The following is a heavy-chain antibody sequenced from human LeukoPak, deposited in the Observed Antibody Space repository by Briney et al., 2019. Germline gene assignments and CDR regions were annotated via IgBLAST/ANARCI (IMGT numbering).Heavy chain of an antibody. CDR1: GFTFSNFV. Sequence: PGGSLRLSCAASGFTFSNFVMDWVRQAPGKGLEWVAIISNDGSNKNYADSVKGRFTISRDNSKNTLFLQMNSLRAEDTAVYYCAKDLRGYGDYTCTFDIWGQGTTVTISS. J-gene: IGHJ3*02. V-gene: IGHV3-30*18. CDR2: ISNDGSNK. D-gene: IGHD4-17*01. CDR3: AKDLRGYGDYTCTFDI.